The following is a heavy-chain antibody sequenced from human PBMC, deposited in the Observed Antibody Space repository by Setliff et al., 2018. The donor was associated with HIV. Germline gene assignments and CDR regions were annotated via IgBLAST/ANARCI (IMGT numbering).Heavy chain of an antibody. CDR3: ARGVGGTGNDAFDN. CDR2: IYHTGST. CDR1: GGSINSTSYY. J-gene: IGHJ3*02. Sequence: SETLSLTCTVSGGSINSTSYYWGWIRQPPGNGLEWIGSIYHTGSTYYKPSLKSRVTISVDTSKNQFSLKLNSVTAADTGLYYCARGVGGTGNDAFDNWGQGTMVTVSS. D-gene: IGHD1-1*01. V-gene: IGHV4-39*07.